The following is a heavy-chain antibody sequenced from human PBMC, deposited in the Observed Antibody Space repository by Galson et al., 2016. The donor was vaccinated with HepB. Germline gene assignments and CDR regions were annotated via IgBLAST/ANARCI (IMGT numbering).Heavy chain of an antibody. V-gene: IGHV4-61*08. Sequence: SETLSLTCTVSGGSISSGGYYWSWIRQHPGEGLEWIGYIYYGGITNYNPSPKSRVTFSVDTSKKQFSLKLAAVTAADTAVYYCARVTYGRHGHNFDYRGQGALVTVSS. CDR1: GGSISSGGYY. CDR2: IYYGGIT. CDR3: ARVTYGRHGHNFDY. J-gene: IGHJ4*02. D-gene: IGHD5-24*01.